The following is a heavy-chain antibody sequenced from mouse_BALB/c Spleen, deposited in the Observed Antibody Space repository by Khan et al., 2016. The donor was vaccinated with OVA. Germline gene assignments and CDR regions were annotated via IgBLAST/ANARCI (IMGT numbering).Heavy chain of an antibody. CDR3: TGRGTARATLWFAY. D-gene: IGHD3-2*01. CDR2: INPSNGGT. Sequence: QIQLVQSGAELVKPGASVTLSCKASGYTFSSYYMYWLKQRPGQGLEWIGEINPSNGGTNFYEKLKSKATLTVDKSYSSAYIQLRSQTFEDSAVYYYTGRGTARATLWFAYWGQGTLVTVSA. J-gene: IGHJ3*01. CDR1: GYTFSSYY. V-gene: IGHV1S81*02.